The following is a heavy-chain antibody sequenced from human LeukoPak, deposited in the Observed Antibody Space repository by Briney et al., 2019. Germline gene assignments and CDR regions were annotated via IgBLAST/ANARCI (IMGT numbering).Heavy chain of an antibody. V-gene: IGHV1-2*07. J-gene: IGHJ6*03. CDR1: GYTFTGYF. CDR3: ARDGVLMVSAILDYSYYWYMNV. Sequence: ASVKVSCKASGYTFTGYFVHWMRQAPGQGLEWLGWINPHTGGSNYAHKFQGRVTFTRDTSLSTAYMELSRLRSDDTAVYYCARDGVLMVSAILDYSYYWYMNVWGKGTAVTVSS. CDR2: INPHTGGS. D-gene: IGHD2-8*01.